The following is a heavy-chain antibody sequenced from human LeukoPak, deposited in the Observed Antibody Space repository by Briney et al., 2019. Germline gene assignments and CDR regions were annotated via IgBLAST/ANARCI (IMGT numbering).Heavy chain of an antibody. Sequence: PGGSLRLSCEASGFTFGNYNMDWVRQAPGKGLEWVSYISSSSTTMYYADSVNGRFTISRDNAKNSVYLQMNSLRAEDTAVYYCARGHSSGYLYYFDYWGQGTLVTVSS. CDR3: ARGHSSGYLYYFDY. V-gene: IGHV3-48*01. CDR2: ISSSSTTM. CDR1: GFTFGNYN. J-gene: IGHJ4*02. D-gene: IGHD3-22*01.